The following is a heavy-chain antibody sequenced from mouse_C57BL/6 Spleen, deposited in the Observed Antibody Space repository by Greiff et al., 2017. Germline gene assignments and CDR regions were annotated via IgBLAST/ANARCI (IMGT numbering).Heavy chain of an antibody. V-gene: IGHV1-72*01. CDR1: GYTFTSYG. D-gene: IGHD1-1*02. Sequence: QVQLQQSGAELVKPGASVKLSCKASGYTFTSYGMHWVKQRPGRGLEWIGRIDPKSGGTKYNEKFKSKATLTVDKPSTTAYMQLSSLTSEDSAVYYCARLDYDYYAMDYWGQGTSVTVSS. CDR3: ARLDYDYYAMDY. CDR2: IDPKSGGT. J-gene: IGHJ4*01.